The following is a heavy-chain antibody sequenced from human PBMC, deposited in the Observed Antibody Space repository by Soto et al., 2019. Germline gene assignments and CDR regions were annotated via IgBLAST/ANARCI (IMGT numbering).Heavy chain of an antibody. CDR3: ARDGIYYYDSSGSYTWFDP. Sequence: GASVKVSCKASGYTFTSYYMHWVRQAPGQGLEWMGIINPSGGSTSYAQKFQGRVTMTRDTSTSTVYMELSSLRSEDTAVYYCARDGIYYYDSSGSYTWFDPWGQGTLVTVSS. D-gene: IGHD3-22*01. CDR1: GYTFTSYY. J-gene: IGHJ5*02. CDR2: INPSGGST. V-gene: IGHV1-46*01.